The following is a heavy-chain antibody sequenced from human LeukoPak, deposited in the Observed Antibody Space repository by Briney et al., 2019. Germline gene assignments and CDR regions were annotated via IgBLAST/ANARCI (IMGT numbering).Heavy chain of an antibody. CDR2: INPNSGGT. Sequence: ASVKGSCKASGYTFTGYYMHWVRQAPGQGLEWMGWINPNSGGTNYAQKFQGRVTMTRDTSISTAYMELSRLRAEDTALYYCAKGKHYYGSGSFDYWGQGTLVTVSS. V-gene: IGHV1-2*02. J-gene: IGHJ4*02. CDR1: GYTFTGYY. CDR3: AKGKHYYGSGSFDY. D-gene: IGHD3-10*01.